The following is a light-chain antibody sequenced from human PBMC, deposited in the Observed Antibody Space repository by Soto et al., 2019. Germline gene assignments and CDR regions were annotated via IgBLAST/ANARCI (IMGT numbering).Light chain of an antibody. Sequence: QSVLTQPASVSGSPGQSITISCTGTSSDVGGYNYVSWYQQHPGKAPKLMIYDVSNRPSGVSNRFSGTKSGNTASLTISGLQSVFVAHHSRSSNLFSSPYVFGTR. V-gene: IGLV2-14*01. CDR2: DVS. J-gene: IGLJ1*01. CDR1: SSDVGGYNY. CDR3: SSNLFSSPYV.